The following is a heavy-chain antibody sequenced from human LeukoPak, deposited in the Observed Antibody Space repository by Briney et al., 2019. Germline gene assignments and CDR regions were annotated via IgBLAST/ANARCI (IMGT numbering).Heavy chain of an antibody. D-gene: IGHD6-6*01. CDR3: ARVQSSSSGDY. CDR2: INPNSGGT. CDR1: GYTFTGYY. Sequence: ASVKVSCKASGYTFTGYYMHWVRQAPGQGLEWMGWINPNSGGTNYARNFQGRVTMTRDTSISTAYMELSRLGSDDTAVYYCARVQSSSSGDYWGQGTLVTVSS. J-gene: IGHJ4*02. V-gene: IGHV1-2*02.